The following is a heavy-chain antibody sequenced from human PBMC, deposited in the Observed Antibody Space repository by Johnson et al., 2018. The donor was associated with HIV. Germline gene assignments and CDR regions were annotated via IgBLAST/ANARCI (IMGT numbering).Heavy chain of an antibody. V-gene: IGHV3-13*01. CDR3: AREFGLGTMHAFDI. CDR1: GFTFDDYA. Sequence: VQLVESGGGLVQPGRSLRLSCAASGFTFDDYAMHWVRQAPGKGLEWVSGIGTAGDTYYPGSVKGRFTISRENAKNSLYLQMNSLRAEDTAVYYCAREFGLGTMHAFDIWGQGTMVTVSS. CDR2: IGTAGDT. J-gene: IGHJ3*02. D-gene: IGHD3/OR15-3a*01.